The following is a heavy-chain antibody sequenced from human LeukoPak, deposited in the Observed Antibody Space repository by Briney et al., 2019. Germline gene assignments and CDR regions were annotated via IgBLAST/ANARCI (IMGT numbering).Heavy chain of an antibody. CDR3: ARDVGATSTTVGSY. Sequence: RTGRSLRLSCAASGFTFSSYAMHWVRQAPGKGLEWVAVISYDGNYADSVKGRFTISRDNSKNTLCLQMNSLRAEDTAVYYCARDVGATSTTVGSYWGQGTLVTVSS. J-gene: IGHJ4*02. CDR2: ISYDG. CDR1: GFTFSSYA. D-gene: IGHD4-23*01. V-gene: IGHV3-30*04.